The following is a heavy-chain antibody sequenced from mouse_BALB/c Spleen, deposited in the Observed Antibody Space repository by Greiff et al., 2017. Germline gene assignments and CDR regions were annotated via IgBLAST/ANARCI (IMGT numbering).Heavy chain of an antibody. CDR2: ISSGGSYT. D-gene: IGHD2-4*01. CDR1: GFTFSSYT. Sequence: EVQVVESGGGLVKPGGSLKLSCAASGFTFSSYTMSWVRQTPEKRLEWVATISSGGSYTYYPDSVKGRFTISRDNAKNTLYLQMSSLKSEDTAMYYCTRGGSTMITTSYFDVWGAGTTVTVSS. J-gene: IGHJ1*01. CDR3: TRGGSTMITTSYFDV. V-gene: IGHV5-6-4*01.